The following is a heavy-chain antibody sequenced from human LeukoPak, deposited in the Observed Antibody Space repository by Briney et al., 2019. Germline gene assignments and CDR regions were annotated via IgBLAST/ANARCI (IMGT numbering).Heavy chain of an antibody. V-gene: IGHV3-13*01. CDR1: GFTFSSYD. CDR3: ARGPIVGITETKGYFDH. J-gene: IGHJ4*02. D-gene: IGHD1-7*01. CDR2: IGTAADT. Sequence: PGGSLRLSCAASGFTFSSYDMHWVCQATGRGLEWVSSIGTAADTYYPGSVKGRFTISRENAKNSLYLQMNSPRAGDTAVYYCARGPIVGITETKGYFDHWGQGILVTVSS.